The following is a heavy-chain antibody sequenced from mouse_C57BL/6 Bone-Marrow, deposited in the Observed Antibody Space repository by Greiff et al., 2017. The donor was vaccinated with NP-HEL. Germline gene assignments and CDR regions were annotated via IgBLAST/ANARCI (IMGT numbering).Heavy chain of an antibody. Sequence: QVQLKQSGAELVRPGASVTLSCKASGYTFTDYEMHWVKQTPVHGLEWIGAIDPETGGTAYNQKFKGKAILTADKSSSTAYMELRSLTSEDSAVYYCTRAYYSIYYYAMDYWGKGTSVTVSS. J-gene: IGHJ4*01. V-gene: IGHV1-15*01. CDR3: TRAYYSIYYYAMDY. D-gene: IGHD2-12*01. CDR2: IDPETGGT. CDR1: GYTFTDYE.